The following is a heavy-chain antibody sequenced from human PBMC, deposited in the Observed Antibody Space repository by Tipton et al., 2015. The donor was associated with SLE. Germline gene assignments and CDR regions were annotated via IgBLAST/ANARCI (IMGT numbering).Heavy chain of an antibody. D-gene: IGHD2-15*01. CDR2: VSPSGGT. CDR3: ARLRCSGGICYPGYYYYYMDV. J-gene: IGHJ6*03. Sequence: TLSLTCTVSGGSPNNHFCSWIRQSAGKGLEWIGRVSPSGGTNYNPSLKSRVTMSVDTSKNQFSLKLSSVTAADTAVYYCARLRCSGGICYPGYYYYYMDVWGKGATVTVSS. V-gene: IGHV4-4*07. CDR1: GGSPNNHF.